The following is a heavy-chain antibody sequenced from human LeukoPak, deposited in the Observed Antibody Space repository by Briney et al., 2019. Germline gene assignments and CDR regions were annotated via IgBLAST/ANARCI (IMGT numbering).Heavy chain of an antibody. D-gene: IGHD3-10*01. CDR3: ARRVDYGSGSKTVGWFDP. Sequence: SQTLSLTCTVSGGSISSGGYYWSWIRQHPGKGLEWIGYIYYSGSAYYNPSLKSRVTISVDTSKNQFSLKLSSVTAADTAVYYCARRVDYGSGSKTVGWFDPWGQGTLVTVSS. V-gene: IGHV4-31*03. CDR2: IYYSGSA. J-gene: IGHJ5*02. CDR1: GGSISSGGYY.